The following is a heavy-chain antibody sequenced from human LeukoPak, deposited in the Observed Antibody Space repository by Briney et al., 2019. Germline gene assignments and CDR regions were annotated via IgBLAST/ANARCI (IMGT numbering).Heavy chain of an antibody. D-gene: IGHD3-16*02. J-gene: IGHJ4*02. CDR3: ARRPPFSDYVWGSYRPFDY. Sequence: SSETLSLTCSVSGASVTNVNYYFNWIRKPPGKGLEWIATVYHSGSTNYNTSLKSRVTISVDTTKNQFSLTLSSVTAAETAVSYCARRPPFSDYVWGSYRPFDYWGQGTLVTVSS. CDR1: GASVTNVNYY. V-gene: IGHV4-39*07. CDR2: VYHSGST.